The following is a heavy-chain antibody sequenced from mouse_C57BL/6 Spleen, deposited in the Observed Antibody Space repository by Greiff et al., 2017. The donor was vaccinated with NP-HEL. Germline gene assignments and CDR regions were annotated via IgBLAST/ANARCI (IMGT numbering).Heavy chain of an antibody. CDR2: ILPGSGST. V-gene: IGHV1-9*01. Sequence: QVQLKESGAELMKPGASVKLSCKATGYTFTGYWIAWVKQRPGHGLEWIGEILPGSGSTNYNEKFKGKATFTADTSSNTAYMQLSSLTTEESAIYYCARRGGYYVSSHRYFDVWGTGTTVTVSS. CDR3: ARRGGYYVSSHRYFDV. D-gene: IGHD1-1*01. CDR1: GYTFTGYW. J-gene: IGHJ1*03.